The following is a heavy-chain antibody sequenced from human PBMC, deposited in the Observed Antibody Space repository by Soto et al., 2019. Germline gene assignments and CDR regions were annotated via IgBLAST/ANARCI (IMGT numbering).Heavy chain of an antibody. CDR2: IYSDGSAT. CDR3: ARGNYGGFDY. CDR1: GFTFSYYW. J-gene: IGHJ4*02. V-gene: IGHV3-74*03. Sequence: EVQLVESGGGLVEPGGSLRLSCAASGFTFSYYWMHWVRQTPEKGMVWVARIYSDGSATTYEDYVKGRFTISRDNSKNTLYLQMNSLRADDTAVYYCARGNYGGFDYWGQGTLVTVSS. D-gene: IGHD4-17*01.